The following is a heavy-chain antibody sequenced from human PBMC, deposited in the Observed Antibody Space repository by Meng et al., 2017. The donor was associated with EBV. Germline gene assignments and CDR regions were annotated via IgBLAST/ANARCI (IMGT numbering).Heavy chain of an antibody. V-gene: IGHV3-30*18. CDR1: GFTFSSYG. J-gene: IGHJ4*02. D-gene: IGHD3-22*01. CDR3: AKGDVYYYDSSGYPNY. Sequence: QGQLVGSGAGVVQPGRSLRRSCAASGFTFSSYGMHWVRQAPGKGLEWVAVISYDGSNKYYADSVKGRFTISRDNSKNTLYLQMNSLRAEDTAVYYCAKGDVYYYDSSGYPNYWGQGTLVTVSS. CDR2: ISYDGSNK.